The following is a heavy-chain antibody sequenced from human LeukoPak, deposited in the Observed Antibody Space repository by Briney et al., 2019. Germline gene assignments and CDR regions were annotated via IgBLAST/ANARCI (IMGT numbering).Heavy chain of an antibody. Sequence: PGGSLRLSCAASGFTFSDYYMSWIHQAPGKGLEWVSYISSSSSYTNYADSVKGRFTISRDNAKNSLYLQMNSLRAEDTAVYYCARDPDPPLYYFDYWGQGTLVTVSS. CDR2: ISSSSSYT. D-gene: IGHD1-14*01. CDR1: GFTFSDYY. J-gene: IGHJ4*02. V-gene: IGHV3-11*06. CDR3: ARDPDPPLYYFDY.